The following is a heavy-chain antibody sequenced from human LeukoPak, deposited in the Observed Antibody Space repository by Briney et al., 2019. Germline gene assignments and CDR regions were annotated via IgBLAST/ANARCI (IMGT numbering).Heavy chain of an antibody. Sequence: GGSLRLSCAASGFTFSSYWMSWVRQAPGKGLECVADIKQDGSEKYYVDSVKGRFTISRDNAKNSLYLQMNRLRVEDTAVYYCARGKSGSYGTKGYWGQGTLVTVSS. J-gene: IGHJ4*02. CDR2: IKQDGSEK. CDR3: ARGKSGSYGTKGY. D-gene: IGHD1-26*01. CDR1: GFTFSSYW. V-gene: IGHV3-7*01.